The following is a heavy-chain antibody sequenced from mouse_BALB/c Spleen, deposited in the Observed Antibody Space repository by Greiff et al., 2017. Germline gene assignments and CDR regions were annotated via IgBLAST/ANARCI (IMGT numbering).Heavy chain of an antibody. CDR1: GYTFTSYW. Sequence: VQLQQSGAELAKPGASVKMSCKASGYTFTSYWMHWVKQRPGQGLEWIGYINPSTGYTEYNQKFKDKATLTADKSSSTAYMQLSSLTSEDSAVYYCARSTTVERGYAMDYWGQGTSVTVSS. D-gene: IGHD1-1*01. J-gene: IGHJ4*01. CDR2: INPSTGYT. V-gene: IGHV1-7*01. CDR3: ARSTTVERGYAMDY.